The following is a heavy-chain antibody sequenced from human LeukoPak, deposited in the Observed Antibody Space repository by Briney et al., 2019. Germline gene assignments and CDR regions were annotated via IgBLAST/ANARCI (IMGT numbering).Heavy chain of an antibody. Sequence: GGSLRLSCAASGFTFSSYGMHWVRQAPGKGLEWVAVISYDGSNKYYADSVKGRFTISRDNSKNTLYPQMNSLRAEDTAVYYCAKDLYSSSSDAFDIWGQGTMVTVSS. CDR3: AKDLYSSSSDAFDI. V-gene: IGHV3-30*18. CDR2: ISYDGSNK. CDR1: GFTFSSYG. D-gene: IGHD6-13*01. J-gene: IGHJ3*02.